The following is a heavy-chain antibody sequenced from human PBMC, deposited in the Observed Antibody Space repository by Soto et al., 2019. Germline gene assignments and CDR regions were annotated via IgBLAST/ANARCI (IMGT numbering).Heavy chain of an antibody. V-gene: IGHV4-31*03. CDR2: IYYSGST. D-gene: IGHD3-10*01. CDR1: GGSISSGGYY. CDR3: ARGLMVRGVMHAFDI. Sequence: ASETLSLTCTVSGGSISSGGYYWSWIRQHPGKGLEWIGYIYYSGSTYYNPSLKSRVTISVDTSKNQFPLKLSSVTAADTAVYYCARGLMVRGVMHAFDIWGQGTMVTVSS. J-gene: IGHJ3*02.